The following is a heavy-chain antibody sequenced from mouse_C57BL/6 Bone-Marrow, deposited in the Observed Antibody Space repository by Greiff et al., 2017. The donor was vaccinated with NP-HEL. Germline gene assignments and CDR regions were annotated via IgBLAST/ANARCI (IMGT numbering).Heavy chain of an antibody. J-gene: IGHJ2*01. CDR3: ARTYYGSPVDY. Sequence: QVQLQQPGAELVKPGASVKMSCKASGYTFTSYWITWVKQRPGQGLEWIGDIYPGSGSTNYNEKFKSKATLTVDTSSSPAYMQISSLTSEDSAVYYCARTYYGSPVDYWGQGTTLTVSS. D-gene: IGHD1-1*01. CDR2: IYPGSGST. CDR1: GYTFTSYW. V-gene: IGHV1-55*01.